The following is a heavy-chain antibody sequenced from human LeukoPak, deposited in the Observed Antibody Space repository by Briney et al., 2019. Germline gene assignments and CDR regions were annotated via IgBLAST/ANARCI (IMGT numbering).Heavy chain of an antibody. V-gene: IGHV3-30-3*01. CDR2: MSYGGTYK. CDR1: GFTFSSYA. J-gene: IGHJ3*02. D-gene: IGHD2-15*01. CDR3: ARSRGSPNSGEDAFDI. Sequence: PGRSLSLSCAASGFTFSSYAMHWARQAPGKGLGWVAVMSYGGTYKYYADSVKGRFTISRDNSKNTVYLQMNSLRGEDTAVYYCARSRGSPNSGEDAFDIWGQGTVVTVSS.